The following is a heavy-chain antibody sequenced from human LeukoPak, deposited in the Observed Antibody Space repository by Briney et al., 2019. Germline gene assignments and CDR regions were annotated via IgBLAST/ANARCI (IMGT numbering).Heavy chain of an antibody. Sequence: GGSLRLSCAASGFTFSSYSMNWVRQAPGKGLEWVSSISSSSSYIYYADSVKGRFTISRDNAKNSLYLQMNSLRAEDTAVYYCARDGRYCSSTSCPLTFDYWGQGILVTVSS. CDR1: GFTFSSYS. V-gene: IGHV3-21*01. D-gene: IGHD2-2*01. CDR2: ISSSSSYI. J-gene: IGHJ4*02. CDR3: ARDGRYCSSTSCPLTFDY.